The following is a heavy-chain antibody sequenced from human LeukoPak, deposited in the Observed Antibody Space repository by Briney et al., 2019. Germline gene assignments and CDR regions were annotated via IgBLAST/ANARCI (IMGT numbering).Heavy chain of an antibody. Sequence: ASVKVSCKVSGYTLTELSMHWVRQAPGKGLEWMGGFDPEDGETIYAQKFQGRVTMTEDTSTDTAYMELSSLRSEDTAVYYCARDGPAAGRSAFDIWGQGTMVTVSS. CDR2: FDPEDGET. D-gene: IGHD6-25*01. CDR1: GYTLTELS. V-gene: IGHV1-24*01. J-gene: IGHJ3*02. CDR3: ARDGPAAGRSAFDI.